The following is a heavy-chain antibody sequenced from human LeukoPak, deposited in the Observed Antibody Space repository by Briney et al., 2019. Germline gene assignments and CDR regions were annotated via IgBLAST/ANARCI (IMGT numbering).Heavy chain of an antibody. V-gene: IGHV3-21*01. J-gene: IGHJ4*02. CDR1: GFTFSTYS. CDR3: ARGLKYYYDSSGYGLAEDYFDY. CDR2: ISSSSSYI. Sequence: PGGSLRLSCAASGFTFSTYSMNWVRQAPGKGLEWVSSISSSSSYIYYADSVEGRFTISRDNAKNSLYLQMNSLRAEDTAVYYCARGLKYYYDSSGYGLAEDYFDYWGQGTLVTVSS. D-gene: IGHD3-22*01.